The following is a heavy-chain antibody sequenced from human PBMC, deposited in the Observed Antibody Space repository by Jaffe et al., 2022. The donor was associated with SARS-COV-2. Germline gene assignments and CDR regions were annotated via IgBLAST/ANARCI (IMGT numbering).Heavy chain of an antibody. CDR2: IYYSGST. V-gene: IGHV4-39*01. J-gene: IGHJ3*02. CDR3: ARRYDSPQEPNTFDI. Sequence: QLQLQESGPGLVKPSETLSLTCTVSGGSISSSSYYWGWIRQPPGKGLEWIGSIYYSGSTYYNPSLKSRVTISVDTSKNQFSLKLSSVTAADTAVYYCARRYDSPQEPNTFDIWGQGTMVTVSS. D-gene: IGHD3-22*01. CDR1: GGSISSSSYY.